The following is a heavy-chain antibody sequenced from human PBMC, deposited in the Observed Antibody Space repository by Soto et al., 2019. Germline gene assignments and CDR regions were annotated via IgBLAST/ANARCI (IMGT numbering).Heavy chain of an antibody. CDR1: GYTLTELS. J-gene: IGHJ4*02. CDR2: FDPEDGET. D-gene: IGHD3-10*01. V-gene: IGHV1-24*01. Sequence: GASVKVSCKVSGYTLTELSMHWVRQAPGKGLEWMGGFDPEDGETIYAQKFQGRVTMTEDTSTDTAYMELSSLRSEDTAVYYCATAGTMVRGVIIPSGYWGQGTLVTVSS. CDR3: ATAGTMVRGVIIPSGY.